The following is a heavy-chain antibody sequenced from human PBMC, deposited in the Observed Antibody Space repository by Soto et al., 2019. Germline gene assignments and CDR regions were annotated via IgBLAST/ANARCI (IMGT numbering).Heavy chain of an antibody. J-gene: IGHJ4*02. CDR3: ARTDSSGYYPFDY. V-gene: IGHV3-11*01. Sequence: GGSLRLSCAASGFTFSDYYMSWIRQAPGKGLEWVSYISSSGSTIYYADSVKGRFTISRDNAKNSLYLQMNNLRAEDTAVYYCARTDSSGYYPFDYWGQGTLVTVSS. CDR1: GFTFSDYY. CDR2: ISSSGSTI. D-gene: IGHD3-22*01.